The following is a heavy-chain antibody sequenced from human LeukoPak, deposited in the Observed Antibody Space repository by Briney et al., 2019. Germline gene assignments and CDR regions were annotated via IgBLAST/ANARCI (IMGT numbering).Heavy chain of an antibody. CDR2: VSFGGGT. V-gene: IGHV4-61*05. CDR3: VRASVESGGAFDI. J-gene: IGHJ3*02. D-gene: IGHD2-15*01. CDR1: GGSISSSSYY. Sequence: MPSETLSLTCTVSGGSISSSSYYWGWIRQPPGKGLDWIGYVSFGGGTNYNPSLKSRVITSADTSKNQFSLNLTSVTAADTAVYYCVRASVESGGAFDIWGQGTMVTVSS.